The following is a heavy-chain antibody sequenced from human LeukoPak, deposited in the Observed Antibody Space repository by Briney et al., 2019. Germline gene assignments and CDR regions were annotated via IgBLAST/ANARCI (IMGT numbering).Heavy chain of an antibody. CDR1: GFTFSGSA. V-gene: IGHV3-73*01. D-gene: IGHD6-6*01. CDR3: ARPGTRHIAARRGVLDY. J-gene: IGHJ4*02. CDR2: IRSKANSYAT. Sequence: GGSLRLSCAASGFTFSGSAMHWVRQASGKGLEWVGRIRSKANSYATAYAASVKGRFTISRDDSKNTAYLQMNSLKTEDTAVYYCARPGTRHIAARRGVLDYWGQGTLVTVSS.